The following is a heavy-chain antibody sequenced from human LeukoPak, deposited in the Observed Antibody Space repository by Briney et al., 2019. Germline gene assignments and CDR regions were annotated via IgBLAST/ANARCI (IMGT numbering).Heavy chain of an antibody. CDR1: GYTCTNYG. J-gene: IGHJ4*02. D-gene: IGHD3-22*01. CDR3: ARSGVGYFYDTTGYYPLDY. CDR2: ISAYTGNT. Sequence: GASVKVSGEPSGYTCTNYGSSRVRQSPGQGLEWMGWISAYTGNTNYAQNLQGRVSMTTDTSTSTAYMELRSLRSDDTAVYYCARSGVGYFYDTTGYYPLDYWGQGTLVTVSS. V-gene: IGHV1-18*01.